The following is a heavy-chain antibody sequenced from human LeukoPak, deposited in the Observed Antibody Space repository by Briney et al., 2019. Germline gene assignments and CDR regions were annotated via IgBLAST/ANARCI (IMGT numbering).Heavy chain of an antibody. V-gene: IGHV4-4*07. CDR2: IYTSGST. Sequence: SETLSLTCTVSGGSISSYYWSWIRQPAGKGLEWIGRIYTSGSTNYNPSLKSRVTMSVDTSKNQFSLKLSSVTAADTAVYYCAREDYDYVWGSYRTHSHFDYWGQGTLVPSPQ. J-gene: IGHJ4*02. D-gene: IGHD3-16*02. CDR1: GGSISSYY. CDR3: AREDYDYVWGSYRTHSHFDY.